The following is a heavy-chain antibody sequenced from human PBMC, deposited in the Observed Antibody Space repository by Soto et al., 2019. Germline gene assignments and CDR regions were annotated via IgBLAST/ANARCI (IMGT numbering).Heavy chain of an antibody. D-gene: IGHD1-1*01. CDR3: ARGGLEPFDY. V-gene: IGHV3-74*01. Sequence: EVKLVESGGGLVQPGGSLSLSCAASGFNLGSYWMHWVRQAPGKGLVWVSRINDYGTTINYAESVEGRFTISRDDAKSEVYLQMNTLRAEDTAVYYCARGGLEPFDYGGQGDLVTVSS. CDR2: INDYGTTI. CDR1: GFNLGSYW. J-gene: IGHJ4*02.